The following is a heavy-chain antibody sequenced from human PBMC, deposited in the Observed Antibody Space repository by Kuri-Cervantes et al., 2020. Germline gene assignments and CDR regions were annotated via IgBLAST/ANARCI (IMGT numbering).Heavy chain of an antibody. CDR2: INWNGDST. Sequence: GESLKISCAASGFPFDDYGMSWVRQSPGKGLEWVSDINWNGDSTRYADSVKGRFTIPRDNAKNSLHLQMNSLRVEDTAVYYCVRTKGTQNYMDVWGKGTTVTVSS. J-gene: IGHJ6*03. CDR1: GFPFDDYG. V-gene: IGHV3-20*04. CDR3: VRTKGTQNYMDV.